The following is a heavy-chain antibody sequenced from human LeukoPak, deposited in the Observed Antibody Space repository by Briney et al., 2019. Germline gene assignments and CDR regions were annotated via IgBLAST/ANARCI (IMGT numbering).Heavy chain of an antibody. Sequence: ASVKVSCKASGYTFTSYDINWVRQATGQGLEWMGWMNPNSGNTGYAQKFQGRVTMTRNTSISTAYMELSSARSEGTGVCFCARVKMGSQELPYYWGKGNLVTVSS. CDR2: MNPNSGNT. V-gene: IGHV1-8*01. J-gene: IGHJ4*02. CDR3: ARVKMGSQELPYY. CDR1: GYTFTSYD. D-gene: IGHD6-13*01.